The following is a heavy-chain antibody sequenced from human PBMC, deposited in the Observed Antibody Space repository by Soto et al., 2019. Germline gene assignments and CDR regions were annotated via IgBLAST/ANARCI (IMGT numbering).Heavy chain of an antibody. D-gene: IGHD2-2*01. CDR3: ARDMRTAFDI. CDR1: GGSISSYY. Sequence: PSETLSLTXTVSGGSISSYYWSWIRQPPGKGLEWIGYIYYSGSTNYNPSLKSRVTISVDTSKNQFSLKLSSVTAADTAVYYCARDMRTAFDIWGQGTMVTVSS. CDR2: IYYSGST. V-gene: IGHV4-59*01. J-gene: IGHJ3*02.